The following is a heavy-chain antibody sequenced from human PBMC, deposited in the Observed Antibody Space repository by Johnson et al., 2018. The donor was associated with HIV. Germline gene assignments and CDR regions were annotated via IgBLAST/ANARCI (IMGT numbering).Heavy chain of an antibody. D-gene: IGHD3-22*01. J-gene: IGHJ3*01. Sequence: QVQLVESGGGVVQPGRSLRLSCAVSGFTFSSYVMHWVRQAPGKGLEWVAVISYDGSNKYYADSVKGRFTLSRDNSKNTLYLQMNSLRAEDTAVYYCARGGFSMIVVGKWGQGTMVTVSS. CDR2: ISYDGSNK. CDR3: ARGGFSMIVVGK. CDR1: GFTFSSYV. V-gene: IGHV3-30*03.